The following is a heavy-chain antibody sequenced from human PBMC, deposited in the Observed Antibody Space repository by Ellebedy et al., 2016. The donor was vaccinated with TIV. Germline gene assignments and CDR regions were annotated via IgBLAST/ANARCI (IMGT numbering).Heavy chain of an antibody. V-gene: IGHV3-30*02. D-gene: IGHD6-13*01. CDR3: AKDRFGIAAPPRA. J-gene: IGHJ5*02. CDR2: IRFDGVNK. CDR1: GLTFSSYD. Sequence: GESLKISCAASGLTFSSYDIHWVRQAPGKGLAWVSVIRFDGVNKYYADSVKGRFTISRDNSKNTLYLQMNSLRAEDTAVYYCAKDRFGIAAPPRAWGQGTLVTVSS.